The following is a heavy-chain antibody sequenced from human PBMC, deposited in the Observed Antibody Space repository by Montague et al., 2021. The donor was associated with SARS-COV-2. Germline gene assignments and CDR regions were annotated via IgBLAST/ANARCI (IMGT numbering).Heavy chain of an antibody. V-gene: IGHV4-59*02. D-gene: IGHD5-12*01. CDR3: ARTRGYDPLFDF. CDR2: IYYSGST. Sequence: SETLSLTCTVSGGSVSSNFWSWIRQHPGKGLEWIGYIYYSGSTNYNPSLKSRVTISVDKSKKQFSLQLSSVTAADTAVYYCARTRGYDPLFDFWGQGTLVTVSS. CDR1: GGSVSSNF. J-gene: IGHJ4*02.